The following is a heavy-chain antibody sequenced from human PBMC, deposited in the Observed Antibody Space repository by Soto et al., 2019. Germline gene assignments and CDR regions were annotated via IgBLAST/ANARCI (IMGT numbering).Heavy chain of an antibody. CDR1: GSTFTGYY. CDR2: INPNSGGT. J-gene: IGHJ3*02. D-gene: IGHD2-15*01. Sequence: ASVKVSCKASGSTFTGYYMHWVRQAPGQGLEWMGWINPNSGGTNYAQKFQGWVTMTRDTSISTAYMELSRLRSDDTAVYYCARPLRGCSGGSCYPFDAFDIWGQGTMVTVSS. V-gene: IGHV1-2*04. CDR3: ARPLRGCSGGSCYPFDAFDI.